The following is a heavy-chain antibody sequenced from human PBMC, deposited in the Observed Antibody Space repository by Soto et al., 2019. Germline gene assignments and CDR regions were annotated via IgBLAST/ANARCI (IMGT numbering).Heavy chain of an antibody. CDR3: AKELQRGMDV. J-gene: IGHJ6*02. D-gene: IGHD4-4*01. Sequence: QVHLVQSGAEVKQPGASVKVSCKASGCTFSVYHMHWVRQAPGQGLEWMGWVHPNSGGTNYAQSFEGRVTMTRDTSINTAYTELSRLTSDDTAVYYCAKELQRGMDVWGQGTTVTLSS. CDR1: GCTFSVYH. V-gene: IGHV1-2*02. CDR2: VHPNSGGT.